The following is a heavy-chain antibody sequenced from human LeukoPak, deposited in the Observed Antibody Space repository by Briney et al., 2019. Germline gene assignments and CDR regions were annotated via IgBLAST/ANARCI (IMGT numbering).Heavy chain of an antibody. CDR1: GYTLTSYR. CDR3: ARDSLPHYYTSGSQNPADY. Sequence: ASVKVSCKASGYTLTSYRIHWVRQAPGQGLEWMGIISPSGGSTSYTQKFQGRVTMTRDTSTSTVYMELSSLRSEDTAVYYCARDSLPHYYTSGSQNPADYWGQGTLVTVSS. D-gene: IGHD3-10*01. J-gene: IGHJ4*02. V-gene: IGHV1-46*01. CDR2: ISPSGGST.